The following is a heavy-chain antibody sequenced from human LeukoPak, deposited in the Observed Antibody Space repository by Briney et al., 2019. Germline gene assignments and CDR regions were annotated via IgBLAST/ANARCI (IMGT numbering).Heavy chain of an antibody. D-gene: IGHD3-3*01. CDR2: ISSNGGST. CDR3: VKSRTYYDFWSGRPANIHLDY. V-gene: IGHV3-64D*06. Sequence: PGGSLRLSCSASGFTFGSYAMHWVRQAPGKGLEYVSAISSNGGSTYYADSVKGRFTISRDNSKNTLYLQMSSLRAEDTAVYYCVKSRTYYDFWSGRPANIHLDYWGQGTLVTVSS. J-gene: IGHJ4*02. CDR1: GFTFGSYA.